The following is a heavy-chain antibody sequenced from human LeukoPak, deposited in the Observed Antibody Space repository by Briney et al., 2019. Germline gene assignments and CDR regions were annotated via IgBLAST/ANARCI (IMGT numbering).Heavy chain of an antibody. J-gene: IGHJ4*02. D-gene: IGHD3-22*01. CDR3: AKSGYDSSGYYPFDY. V-gene: IGHV3-23*01. Sequence: GGSLRLSCAASGFTFSSYAMSWVRQAPGKGLEWVSAISGSGGSTYYADSVKGRFTISKDNSKNTLYLQMNSLRAEDTAVYYCAKSGYDSSGYYPFDYWGQGTPVTVSS. CDR2: ISGSGGST. CDR1: GFTFSSYA.